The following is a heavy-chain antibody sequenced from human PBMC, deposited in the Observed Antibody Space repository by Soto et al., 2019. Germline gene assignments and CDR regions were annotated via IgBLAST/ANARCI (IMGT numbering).Heavy chain of an antibody. CDR2: IYYSGST. V-gene: IGHV4-59*01. J-gene: IGHJ5*02. CDR3: ARDGLRSSRVSAVNWFDP. Sequence: SETLSLTCTVSGGSISSYYWSWIRQPPGKGLEWIGYIYYSGSTNYNPYLKSRITITVDTSKNQFSMKLSSVTAADTALYYCARDGLRSSRVSAVNWFDPWGQGTLVTVSS. CDR1: GGSISSYY. D-gene: IGHD6-13*01.